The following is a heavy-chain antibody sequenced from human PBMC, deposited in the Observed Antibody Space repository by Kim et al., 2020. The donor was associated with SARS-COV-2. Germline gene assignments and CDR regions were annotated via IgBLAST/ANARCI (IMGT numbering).Heavy chain of an antibody. J-gene: IGHJ4*02. Sequence: SVKGRFTISRDNSKNTLYLQMNSLRAEDTAVYYCAKDRGTGCGGDCPTDYWGQGTLVTVSS. CDR3: AKDRGTGCGGDCPTDY. D-gene: IGHD2-21*02. V-gene: IGHV3-30*02.